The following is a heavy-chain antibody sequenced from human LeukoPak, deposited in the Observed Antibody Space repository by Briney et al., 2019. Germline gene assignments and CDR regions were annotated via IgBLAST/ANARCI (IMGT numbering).Heavy chain of an antibody. CDR3: AADRDSGTFDY. V-gene: IGHV1-58*01. Sequence: SVKVSRKASGFTFTSSAVQWVRQARGQRLEWIGWIVVGSGNTNYAQKFQERVTITRDMSTSTAYMEQSSLRSEDTAVYYCAADRDSGTFDYWGQGTLVTVSS. D-gene: IGHD3-10*01. J-gene: IGHJ4*02. CDR1: GFTFTSSA. CDR2: IVVGSGNT.